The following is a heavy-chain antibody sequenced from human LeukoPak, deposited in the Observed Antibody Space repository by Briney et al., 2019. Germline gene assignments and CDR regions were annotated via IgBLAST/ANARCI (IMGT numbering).Heavy chain of an antibody. CDR1: GYTFTSYA. J-gene: IGHJ4*02. Sequence: ASVEVSCKASGYTFTSYAMHWVRQAPGQRLEWMGWINAGNGNTKYSQEFQGRVTITRDTSASTAYMELSSLRSEDMAVYYCARAVKYRSGPLTDLLPYYFDYWGQGTLVTVSS. D-gene: IGHD6-19*01. V-gene: IGHV1-3*03. CDR3: ARAVKYRSGPLTDLLPYYFDY. CDR2: INAGNGNT.